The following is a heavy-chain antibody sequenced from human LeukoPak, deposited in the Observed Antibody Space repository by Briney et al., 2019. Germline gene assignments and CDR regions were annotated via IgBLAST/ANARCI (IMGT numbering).Heavy chain of an antibody. CDR1: GGSISSNNHY. CDR2: IYSSATT. J-gene: IGHJ6*02. Sequence: SETLSLTCAVSGGSISSNNHYWGWVRQPPGKGLEWIGSIYSSATTYYNPSLKSRVTMSVDTSKTEFSLKLNSVTAADTALYYCARRLAFYGMDVWGQGTTVTVSS. V-gene: IGHV4-39*01. CDR3: ARRLAFYGMDV.